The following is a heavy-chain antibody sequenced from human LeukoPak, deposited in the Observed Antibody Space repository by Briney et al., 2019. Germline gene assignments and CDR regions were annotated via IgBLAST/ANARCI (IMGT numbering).Heavy chain of an antibody. V-gene: IGHV1-2*02. D-gene: IGHD2-2*01. J-gene: IGHJ4*02. CDR2: MNPNSGVT. CDR1: GYTFTVNY. CDR3: ARGAGTSWFDY. Sequence: ASVTVSCKPSGYTFTVNYLHWVRQAPGQGLEWVGWMNPNSGVTFYAQNFQGRVTMTRDTSVTTAYMELSSLTSDDTAVYYCARGAGTSWFDYWGQGSLVSVSS.